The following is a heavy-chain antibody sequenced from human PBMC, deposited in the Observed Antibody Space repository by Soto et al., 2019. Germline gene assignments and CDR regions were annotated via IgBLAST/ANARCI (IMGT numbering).Heavy chain of an antibody. V-gene: IGHV4-34*01. J-gene: IGHJ6*02. CDR3: ARGVSSIPGYYYYYNGMDV. Sequence: PSETLSLTCAVYGGSFSGYYWSWIRQPPGKGLEWIGEINHSGSTNYNPSLKSRVAISVDTSKNQLSLKLSSVTAADRAVYYCARGVSSIPGYYYYYNGMDVWGQGTTVTVSS. CDR2: INHSGST. CDR1: GGSFSGYY. D-gene: IGHD6-13*01.